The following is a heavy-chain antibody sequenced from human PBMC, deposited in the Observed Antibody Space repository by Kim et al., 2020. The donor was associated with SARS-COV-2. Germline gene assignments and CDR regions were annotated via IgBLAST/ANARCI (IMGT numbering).Heavy chain of an antibody. J-gene: IGHJ4*02. V-gene: IGHV4-59*01. Sequence: SETLSLTCTVSGAAFDDYYWSWIRQPPGKGLEWIGYIHYIGKDNYNPSLKSRVTISLDGSKNQFSLKLNSVTAADSAAYYCARKRADSSGFIDSLGQGTL. CDR1: GAAFDDYY. CDR3: ARKRADSSGFIDS. CDR2: IHYIGKD. D-gene: IGHD3-22*01.